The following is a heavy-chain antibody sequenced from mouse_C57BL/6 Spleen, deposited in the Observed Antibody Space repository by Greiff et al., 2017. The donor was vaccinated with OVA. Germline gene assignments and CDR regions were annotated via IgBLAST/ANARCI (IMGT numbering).Heavy chain of an antibody. CDR1: GYTFTSYG. V-gene: IGHV1-81*01. D-gene: IGHD1-1*01. Sequence: QVQLKESGAELARPGASVKLSCKASGYTFTSYGISWVKQRTGQGLEWIGEIYPRSGNTYYNEKFKGKATLTAEQSTRTTYMEPRSRTSEDSAVYFCARSGITTVVAPPYAMDYWGQGTSVTVSS. CDR3: ARSGITTVVAPPYAMDY. J-gene: IGHJ4*01. CDR2: IYPRSGNT.